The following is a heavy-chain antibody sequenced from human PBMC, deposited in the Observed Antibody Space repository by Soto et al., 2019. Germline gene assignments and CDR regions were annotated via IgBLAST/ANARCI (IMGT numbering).Heavy chain of an antibody. CDR3: AREDQLRIDNHHYYHGMEV. Sequence: EVQLVESGGGLVKPGGSLRLSCTASGFSLSGYSMNWVRQAPGKGLEWVSSISSSSSYIYYADLVKGRFTISRDNAKNSLYLRMNSLRAEDTAVYYCAREDQLRIDNHHYYHGMEVWGQGTTVTVSS. J-gene: IGHJ6*02. CDR1: GFSLSGYS. CDR2: ISSSSSYI. V-gene: IGHV3-21*01. D-gene: IGHD3-16*01.